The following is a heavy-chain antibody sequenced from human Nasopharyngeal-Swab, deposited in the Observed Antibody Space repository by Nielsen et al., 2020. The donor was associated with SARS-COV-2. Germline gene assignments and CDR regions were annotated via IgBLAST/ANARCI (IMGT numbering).Heavy chain of an antibody. V-gene: IGHV5-51*01. CDR2: IYPGNSDT. Sequence: VRQMPGKGLEWLGVIYPGNSDTKYSPSFQGQVTISADSSISAAYLQWSSLKASDTAVYYCARGHNGNLEYFDYWGQGTLVTVSS. D-gene: IGHD4-23*01. CDR3: ARGHNGNLEYFDY. J-gene: IGHJ4*02.